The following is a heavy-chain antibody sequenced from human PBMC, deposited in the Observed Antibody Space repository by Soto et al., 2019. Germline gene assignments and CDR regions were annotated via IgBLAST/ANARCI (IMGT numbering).Heavy chain of an antibody. D-gene: IGHD2-15*01. CDR1: GGTFSSYA. CDR3: ARIVGYCSGGSCYSNRYYYYGMDV. CDR2: IIPIFGTA. Sequence: ASVKVSWKASGGTFSSYAISWVRQAPGQGLEWMGGIIPIFGTANYAQKFQGRVTITADESTSTAYMELSSLRSEDTAVYYCARIVGYCSGGSCYSNRYYYYGMDVWGQGTTVTVSS. J-gene: IGHJ6*02. V-gene: IGHV1-69*13.